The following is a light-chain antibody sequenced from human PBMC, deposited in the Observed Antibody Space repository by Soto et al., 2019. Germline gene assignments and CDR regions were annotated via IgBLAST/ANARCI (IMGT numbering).Light chain of an antibody. V-gene: IGLV3-21*01. CDR1: NIGSKN. Sequence: SYELTQPPSVSVAPGKTAMITCGGDNIGSKNVHWYQQKPGQAPVVVIYYDSDRPSGIPERFSGSNSGNTATLTISRVEAGDEADYYCQVWDRSSDHHVEFGGGTKLTVL. CDR3: QVWDRSSDHHVE. CDR2: YDS. J-gene: IGLJ2*01.